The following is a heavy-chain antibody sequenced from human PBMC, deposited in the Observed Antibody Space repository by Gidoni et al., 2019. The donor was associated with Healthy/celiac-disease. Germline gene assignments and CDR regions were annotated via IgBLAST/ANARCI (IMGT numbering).Heavy chain of an antibody. CDR2: ISYDGSNK. D-gene: IGHD2-15*01. J-gene: IGHJ3*02. V-gene: IGHV3-30*01. CDR1: GVTFGSYA. Sequence: QVQLVESGGGVVQPGGSLRLSCAASGVTFGSYAMHWVRQAPGKGLEWVAGISYDGSNKYYADSVKGRFTITRDNSKITLYLQMNSLRAEDTAVYYCAREVVNDAFDIWGQGTMVTVSS. CDR3: AREVVNDAFDI.